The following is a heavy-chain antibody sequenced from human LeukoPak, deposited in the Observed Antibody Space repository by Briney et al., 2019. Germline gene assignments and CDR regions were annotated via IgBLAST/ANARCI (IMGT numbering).Heavy chain of an antibody. CDR1: GFTFSSYS. Sequence: GGSLRLSCAASGFTFSSYSMNWVRQAPGKGLEWVSSISSSSSYIYYADSVKGRFTISRDNAKNSLYLQMSSLRAEDTAVYYCAREIEMATIGFFDYWGQGTLVTVSS. CDR3: AREIEMATIGFFDY. J-gene: IGHJ4*02. CDR2: ISSSSSYI. D-gene: IGHD5-24*01. V-gene: IGHV3-21*01.